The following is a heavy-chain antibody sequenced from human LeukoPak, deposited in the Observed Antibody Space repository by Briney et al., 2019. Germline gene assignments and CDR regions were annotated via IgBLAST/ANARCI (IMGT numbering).Heavy chain of an antibody. D-gene: IGHD1-20*01. CDR2: VVGHTGRT. CDR1: GHTFPKNG. CDR3: VTVGRLHYVLED. Sequence: ASVNVSCKTSGHTFPKNGISWVRQAPGQGLEWMGWVVGHTGRTKYTQKFQGRVIMTTDTSTATSYMELRSLKYDDTAIYYCVTVGRLHYVLEDWGQGTLVTVSS. J-gene: IGHJ4*02. V-gene: IGHV1-18*01.